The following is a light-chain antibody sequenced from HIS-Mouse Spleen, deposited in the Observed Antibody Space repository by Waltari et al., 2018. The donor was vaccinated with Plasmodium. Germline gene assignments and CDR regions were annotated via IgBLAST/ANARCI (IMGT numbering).Light chain of an antibody. V-gene: IGLV3-10*01. CDR1: ALPKKY. CDR3: YSTDSSGNHRV. Sequence: SYELTQPPSVSVSPGQTARITCSGDALPKKYAYRYQQKSGQAPVMVIYEDSKRPSGIPEVFSGSSSGTMATLTISGAQVEDEADYYCYSTDSSGNHRVFGGGTKLTVL. J-gene: IGLJ3*02. CDR2: EDS.